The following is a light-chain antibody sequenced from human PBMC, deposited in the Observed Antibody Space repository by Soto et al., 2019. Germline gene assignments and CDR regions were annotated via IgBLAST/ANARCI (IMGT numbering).Light chain of an antibody. CDR3: QQHNSFPRS. Sequence: EIVLTQSPGTLSLSPGERATLSCRASQRISSSYLAWYQHKPGQAPRLLLYGASSRATGIPDRFSGSGSGTEFTLTISSLQPEDYATYYCQQHNSFPRSFGQGTKLEIK. CDR1: QRISSSY. V-gene: IGKV3-20*01. J-gene: IGKJ2*01. CDR2: GAS.